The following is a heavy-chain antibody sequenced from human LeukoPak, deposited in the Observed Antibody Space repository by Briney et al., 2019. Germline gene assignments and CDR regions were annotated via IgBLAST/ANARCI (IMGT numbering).Heavy chain of an antibody. J-gene: IGHJ4*02. Sequence: GGSLRLSCAASGFAFSSYGMHWVRQAPGKGLEWVAVIWYDGSNKYYADSVKGRFTISRDNSKNMLYLQMNSLRAEDTAVYYCARDLPYCSGGSCYSPDSFDYWGQGTLVTVSS. CDR1: GFAFSSYG. CDR2: IWYDGSNK. D-gene: IGHD2-15*01. CDR3: ARDLPYCSGGSCYSPDSFDY. V-gene: IGHV3-33*01.